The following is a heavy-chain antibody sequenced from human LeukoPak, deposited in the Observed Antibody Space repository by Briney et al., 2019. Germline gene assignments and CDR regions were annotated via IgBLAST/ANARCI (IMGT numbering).Heavy chain of an antibody. D-gene: IGHD4-17*01. CDR1: GYTFTGYY. Sequence: GASVKVSCKASGYTFTGYYMHWVRQAPGQGLEWMGWINPNGGGTNYAQKFQGRVTMTRDTSISTAYMELSRLRSDDTAVYYCAREFFSPVTTGGGYYYYGMDVWGQGTTVTVSS. V-gene: IGHV1-2*02. CDR2: INPNGGGT. CDR3: AREFFSPVTTGGGYYYYGMDV. J-gene: IGHJ6*02.